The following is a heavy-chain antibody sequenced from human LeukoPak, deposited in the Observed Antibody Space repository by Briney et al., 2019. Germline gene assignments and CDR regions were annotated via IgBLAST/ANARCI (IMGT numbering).Heavy chain of an antibody. CDR1: GFTFSSYS. D-gene: IGHD3-10*01. CDR3: ARDREYYYGSGSYPYYFDY. J-gene: IGHJ4*02. CDR2: ISSSSSTI. Sequence: PGGSLRLSCAASGFTFSSYSMIWVRQAPGKGVEWVSYISSSSSTIYYADSVKGRFTISRDNAKNSLYLQMNSLRDEDTAVYYCARDREYYYGSGSYPYYFDYWGQGTLVTVSS. V-gene: IGHV3-48*02.